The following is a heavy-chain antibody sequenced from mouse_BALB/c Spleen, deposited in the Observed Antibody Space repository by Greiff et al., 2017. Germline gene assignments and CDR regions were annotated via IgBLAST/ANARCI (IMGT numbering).Heavy chain of an antibody. CDR1: GFTFSSFG. CDR2: ISSGSSTI. Sequence: EVKLVESGGGLVQPGGSRKLSCAASGFTFSSFGMHWVRQAPEKGLEWVAYISSGSSTIYYADTVKGRFTISRDNPKNTLFLQMTSLRSEDTAMYYCAREAAYPLDYWGQGTSVTVSS. V-gene: IGHV5-17*02. CDR3: AREAAYPLDY. J-gene: IGHJ4*01. D-gene: IGHD2-10*01.